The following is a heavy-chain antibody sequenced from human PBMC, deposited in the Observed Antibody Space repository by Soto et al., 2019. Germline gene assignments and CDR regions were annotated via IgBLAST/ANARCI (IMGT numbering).Heavy chain of an antibody. CDR1: GFTFSSYA. V-gene: IGHV3-64*02. D-gene: IGHD6-13*01. Sequence: EVQLVESGEGLVQPGGSLRLSCAASGFTFSSYAMHWVRQAPGKGLEYVSAISSNGGSTYYADSVKGRFTISRDNSKNTLYLQMGSLAAEDMAVYYCARGGVYSSSGGPGYFDYWGQGTLVTVSS. CDR3: ARGGVYSSSGGPGYFDY. J-gene: IGHJ4*02. CDR2: ISSNGGST.